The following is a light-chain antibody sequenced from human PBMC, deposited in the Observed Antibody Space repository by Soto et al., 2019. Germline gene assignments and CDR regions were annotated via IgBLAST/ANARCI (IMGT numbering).Light chain of an antibody. V-gene: IGLV2-14*01. Sequence: QSVLTQPASVSGSPGQSITISCTGTSSDVGTYNYVSWYQQYPGKAPKLMVYEVSYRPSGVSNRFSGSKSGNTASLIISGLQPEDEADYYCSSYTSSSTYVFGIGTKVTVL. CDR3: SSYTSSSTYV. J-gene: IGLJ1*01. CDR2: EVS. CDR1: SSDVGTYNY.